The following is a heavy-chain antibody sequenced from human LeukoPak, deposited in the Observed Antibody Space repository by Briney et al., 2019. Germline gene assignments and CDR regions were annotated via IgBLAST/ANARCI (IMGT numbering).Heavy chain of an antibody. CDR3: AKDLGSYPANYYFDY. V-gene: IGHV3-48*03. CDR2: ISSSGSTI. J-gene: IGHJ4*02. CDR1: GFTFSSYG. D-gene: IGHD1-26*01. Sequence: PGGSLRLSCAASGFTFSSYGMNWVRQAPGKGLEWVSYISSSGSTIYYADSVKGRFTISRDNAKNSLYLQMNSLRAEDTAVYYCAKDLGSYPANYYFDYWGQGTLVTVSS.